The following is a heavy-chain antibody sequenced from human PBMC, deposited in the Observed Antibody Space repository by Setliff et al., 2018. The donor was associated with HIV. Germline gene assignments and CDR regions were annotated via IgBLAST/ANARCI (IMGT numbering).Heavy chain of an antibody. V-gene: IGHV4-4*07. Sequence: PSETLSLTCTVSGGSISSYYWSWIRQPAGKGLEWIGRTYTSGSTNYNPSLKSRVTMSVDTSKNQFSLKLSSVTAADTAVYYCARDEWLLDWSFDLWGRGTLVTVSS. CDR1: GGSISSYY. D-gene: IGHD3-3*01. J-gene: IGHJ2*01. CDR2: TYTSGST. CDR3: ARDEWLLDWSFDL.